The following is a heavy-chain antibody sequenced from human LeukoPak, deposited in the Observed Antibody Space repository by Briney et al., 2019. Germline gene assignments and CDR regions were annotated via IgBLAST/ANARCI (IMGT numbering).Heavy chain of an antibody. V-gene: IGHV3-21*01. Sequence: GGSLRLSCAASGFTFSSYGMNWVRQAPGKGLEWVSSISSSSSYIYYADSVKGRFTISRDNAKSSLYLQMNSLRAEDTAVYYCARDPSGSYYVDYWGQGTLVTVSS. D-gene: IGHD1-26*01. CDR2: ISSSSSYI. J-gene: IGHJ4*02. CDR3: ARDPSGSYYVDY. CDR1: GFTFSSYG.